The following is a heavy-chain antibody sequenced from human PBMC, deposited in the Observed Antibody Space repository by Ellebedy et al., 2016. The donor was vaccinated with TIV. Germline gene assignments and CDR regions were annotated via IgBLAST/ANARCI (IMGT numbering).Heavy chain of an antibody. Sequence: MPSETLSLTCTVSGGSIRSSSYYWGWIRQPPGKGLEWIGSIYYSGSTYYNPSLKSRVTISVDTSKNQFSLKLSSVTAADTAVYYCARLGMLLESRGDYWGQGTLVTVSS. J-gene: IGHJ4*02. V-gene: IGHV4-39*07. D-gene: IGHD2-8*01. CDR1: GGSIRSSSYY. CDR3: ARLGMLLESRGDY. CDR2: IYYSGST.